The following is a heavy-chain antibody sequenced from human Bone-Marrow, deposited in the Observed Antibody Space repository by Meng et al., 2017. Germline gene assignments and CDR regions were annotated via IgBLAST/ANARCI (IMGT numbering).Heavy chain of an antibody. CDR3: ARESGAAYSYGTLYYYYYGMDV. Sequence: GESLKISCAASGFTFSSYSMNWVRQAPGKGLEWVSSISSSGSTIYYADSVKGRFTISRDNAKNSLYLQMNSLRAEDTAVYYCARESGAAYSYGTLYYYYYGMDVWGQGTTVTVSS. CDR1: GFTFSSYS. D-gene: IGHD5-18*01. CDR2: ISSSGSTI. J-gene: IGHJ6*02. V-gene: IGHV3-48*04.